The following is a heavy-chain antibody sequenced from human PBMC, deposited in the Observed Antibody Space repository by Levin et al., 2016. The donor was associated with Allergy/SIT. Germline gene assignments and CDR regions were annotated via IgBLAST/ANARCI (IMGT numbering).Heavy chain of an antibody. Sequence: GESLKISCAASGFTFSIYGMHWVRQAPGKGLEWVALISYDGSKKYYADSVKGRFTISRDDSKNTLYLQMNTLRAEDTAIYYCANSHTSSWYYSAYWGQGTLVTVSS. D-gene: IGHD6-13*01. J-gene: IGHJ4*02. CDR3: ANSHTSSWYYSAY. CDR2: ISYDGSKK. CDR1: GFTFSIYG. V-gene: IGHV3-30*18.